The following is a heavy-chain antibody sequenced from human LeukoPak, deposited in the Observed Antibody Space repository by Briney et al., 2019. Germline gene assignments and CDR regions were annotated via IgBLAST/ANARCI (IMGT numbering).Heavy chain of an antibody. CDR2: INHSGST. J-gene: IGHJ4*02. CDR3: ARGSSSTFDY. Sequence: SETLSLTCAVYGGSFSGYYWSWIRQPPGKGLEWIGEINHSGSTNYNPSLKSRVTISVDTSKNQSSLKLSSVTAADTAVYYCARGSSSTFDYWGQGTLATVSS. D-gene: IGHD6-6*01. CDR1: GGSFSGYY. V-gene: IGHV4-34*01.